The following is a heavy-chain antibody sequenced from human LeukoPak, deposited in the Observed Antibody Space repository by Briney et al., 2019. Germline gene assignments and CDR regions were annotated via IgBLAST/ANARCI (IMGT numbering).Heavy chain of an antibody. D-gene: IGHD3-22*01. CDR3: ARDWGAYYHFFDY. J-gene: IGHJ4*02. Sequence: GGSLRLSCEDSGFSMSVNSMSWVRPAPGKGLEWVVKIKQDGSERNYVDSLKGRFTISRDNAKTSLYLQMTSLRAEDTAVYYCARDWGAYYHFFDYWGQGTLVTVSS. CDR2: IKQDGSER. CDR1: GFSMSVNS. V-gene: IGHV3-7*01.